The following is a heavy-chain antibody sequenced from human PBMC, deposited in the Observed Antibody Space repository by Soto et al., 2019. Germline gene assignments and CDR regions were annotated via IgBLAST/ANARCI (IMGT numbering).Heavy chain of an antibody. D-gene: IGHD5-12*01. CDR2: INPNSGGT. V-gene: IGHV1-2*02. J-gene: IGHJ3*02. CDR1: GYTFTGYY. Sequence: GASVKVSCKASGYTFTGYYMHWVRQAPGQGLEWMGWINPNSGGTNYVQKFQGRVTMTRDTSISTAYMELSRLRSDDTAVYYCARDSITYDAFDIWGQGTMVTVSS. CDR3: ARDSITYDAFDI.